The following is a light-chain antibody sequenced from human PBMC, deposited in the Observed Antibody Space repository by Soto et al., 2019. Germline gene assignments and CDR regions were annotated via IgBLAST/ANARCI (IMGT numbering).Light chain of an antibody. CDR1: QSIIGY. J-gene: IGKJ1*01. V-gene: IGKV1-5*01. Sequence: DIQMTQSPSTLSASVGDRVTITCRASQSIIGYLAWYQQKPGKAPKLLIYDASNLESGVPSRFSGSGSGTEFTLTISSLHPDDFATYYCQQYDTYSTFGQGTKVDIK. CDR3: QQYDTYST. CDR2: DAS.